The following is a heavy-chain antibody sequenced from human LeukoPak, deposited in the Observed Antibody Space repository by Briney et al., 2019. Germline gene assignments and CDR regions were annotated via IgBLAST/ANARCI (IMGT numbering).Heavy chain of an antibody. CDR2: IIPIFGTA. CDR3: ARDSSQTHYDILTGYPTLYYYYGMDV. D-gene: IGHD3-9*01. V-gene: IGHV1-69*06. J-gene: IGHJ6*04. CDR1: GGTFSSYA. Sequence: VASVKVSCKASGGTFSSYAISWVRQAPGQGLEWMGGIIPIFGTANSAQKFQGRVTITADKSTSTAYMELSSLRSEDTAVYYCARDSSQTHYDILTGYPTLYYYYGMDVWGKGTTVTVSS.